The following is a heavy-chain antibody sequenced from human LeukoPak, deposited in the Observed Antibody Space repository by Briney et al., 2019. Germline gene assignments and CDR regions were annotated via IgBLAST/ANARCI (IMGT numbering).Heavy chain of an antibody. Sequence: KYGESLKISCKGSGYSFTSYWISWVRQMPGKGLEWMGRIDPSDSYTNYSPSFQGHVTISADKSISTAYLQWSSLKASDTAMYYCARPAFDETTVTTAGWWFDPWGQGTLVTVSS. V-gene: IGHV5-10-1*01. D-gene: IGHD4-17*01. CDR1: GYSFTSYW. CDR2: IDPSDSYT. CDR3: ARPAFDETTVTTAGWWFDP. J-gene: IGHJ5*02.